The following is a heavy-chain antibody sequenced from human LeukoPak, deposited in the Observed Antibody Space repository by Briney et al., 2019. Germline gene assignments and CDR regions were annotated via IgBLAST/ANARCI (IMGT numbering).Heavy chain of an antibody. V-gene: IGHV3-23*01. CDR3: AKHMVRGVNFDY. D-gene: IGHD3-10*01. J-gene: IGHJ4*02. Sequence: GGSLRLSCAASGFTFSSYAMSWVRQAPGKGLGWVSAISGSGGSTYYADSVKGRLTISRDNSKNTLYLQMNSLRAEDTAVYYCAKHMVRGVNFDYWGQGTLVTVSS. CDR1: GFTFSSYA. CDR2: ISGSGGST.